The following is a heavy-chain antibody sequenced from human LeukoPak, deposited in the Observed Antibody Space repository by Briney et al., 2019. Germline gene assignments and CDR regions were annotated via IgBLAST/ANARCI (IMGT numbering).Heavy chain of an antibody. Sequence: SETLSLTCTVSGGSISSSGYYWGWIRQPPGKGLEWIGNIYYTGSTYYNPSLKSRVTISVDTSKNQFSLKLSSVTAADTAVYYCARDKRVGGRQFDYWGQGTLVTVSS. CDR1: GGSISSSGYY. J-gene: IGHJ4*02. V-gene: IGHV4-39*07. D-gene: IGHD1-26*01. CDR2: IYYTGST. CDR3: ARDKRVGGRQFDY.